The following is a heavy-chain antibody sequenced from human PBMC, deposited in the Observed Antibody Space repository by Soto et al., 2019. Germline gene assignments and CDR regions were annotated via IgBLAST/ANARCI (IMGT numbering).Heavy chain of an antibody. Sequence: GASVKVSCKVSGYTLTELSMHWVRQAPGKGLEWMGGFDPEDGDTNYAQKFQGWVTMTRDTSITTAYMELSRLTSDDTAVYFCARDSRGGYYYYGMDVWGQGTTVTVSS. CDR3: ARDSRGGYYYYGMDV. CDR2: FDPEDGDT. J-gene: IGHJ6*02. V-gene: IGHV1-24*01. CDR1: GYTLTELS. D-gene: IGHD3-3*01.